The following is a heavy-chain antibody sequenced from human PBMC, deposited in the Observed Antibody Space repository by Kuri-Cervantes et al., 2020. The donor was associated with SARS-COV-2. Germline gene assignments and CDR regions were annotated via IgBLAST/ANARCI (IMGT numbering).Heavy chain of an antibody. J-gene: IGHJ6*03. D-gene: IGHD2-2*01. CDR2: INPNSGGT. Sequence: APVTLPCQASGYTFTGYYMHWVRQAPGQGLEWMGWINPNSGGTNYAQKFQGRVTMTRDTSISTAYMELSRLRSDDTAVYYCARGYCSSTSRHYYYYYMDVWGKGTTVTVSS. V-gene: IGHV1-2*02. CDR3: ARGYCSSTSRHYYYYYMDV. CDR1: GYTFTGYY.